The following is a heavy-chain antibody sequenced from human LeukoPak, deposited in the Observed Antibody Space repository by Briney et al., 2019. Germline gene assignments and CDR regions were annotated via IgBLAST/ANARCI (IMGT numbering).Heavy chain of an antibody. CDR3: PRAPSSATIGEFDY. D-gene: IGHD5-24*01. J-gene: IGHJ4*02. Sequence: GRSLRLSCAASGFTFSSYAMHWVRQAPGKGLEWVAVISYDGSNKYYADSVKGRFTISRDNSKNTLYLQMNSLRPEDTAVYYCPRAPSSATIGEFDYWGQGILVTVSS. V-gene: IGHV3-30-3*01. CDR1: GFTFSSYA. CDR2: ISYDGSNK.